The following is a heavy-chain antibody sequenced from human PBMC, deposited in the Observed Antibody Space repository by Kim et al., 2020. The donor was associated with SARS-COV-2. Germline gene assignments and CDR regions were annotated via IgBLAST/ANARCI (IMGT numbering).Heavy chain of an antibody. CDR1: GFTFTTYA. J-gene: IGHJ1*01. V-gene: IGHV3-23*01. D-gene: IGHD3-3*01. CDR3: TKDEPLSIFGVLVVRGAEYFHH. Sequence: GGSLRLSCAASGFTFTTYAMSWVRQTPGKGLEWVSAISSSGDSTYYADSVKGRFTISRDNSKNTLYLQMNSLRSEDTAVYYCTKDEPLSIFGVLVVRGAEYFHHRGQGTLVTVSS. CDR2: ISSSGDST.